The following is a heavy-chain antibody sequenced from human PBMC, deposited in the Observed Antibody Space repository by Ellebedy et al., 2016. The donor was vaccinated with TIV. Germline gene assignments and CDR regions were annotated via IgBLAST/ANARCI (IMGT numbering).Heavy chain of an antibody. CDR3: AREGYCSSTSCYD. V-gene: IGHV1-8*03. J-gene: IGHJ4*02. D-gene: IGHD2-2*01. CDR1: GYTFTGYY. Sequence: ASVKVSCKASGYTFTGYYMHWVRQAPGQGLEWMGWMNPNSGNTGYAQKFQGRVTITRNTSISTAYMELSSLRSEDTAVYYCAREGYCSSTSCYDWGQGTLVTVSS. CDR2: MNPNSGNT.